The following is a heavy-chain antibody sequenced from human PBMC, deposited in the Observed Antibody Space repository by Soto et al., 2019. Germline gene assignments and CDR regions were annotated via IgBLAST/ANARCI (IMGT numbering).Heavy chain of an antibody. D-gene: IGHD1-7*01. CDR3: ARETIAGVILGTWYFHY. Sequence: PSQTLSLTCAISGDSVSSNSAAWNWIRQSPSRGLEWLGRTYYRSKWYNDYAVSVKSRITINPDTSKNQFSLQLNSVTPEDTAVYYCARETIAGVILGTWYFHYWGQGTLVTVSS. V-gene: IGHV6-1*01. J-gene: IGHJ4*02. CDR1: GDSVSSNSAA. CDR2: TYYRSKWYN.